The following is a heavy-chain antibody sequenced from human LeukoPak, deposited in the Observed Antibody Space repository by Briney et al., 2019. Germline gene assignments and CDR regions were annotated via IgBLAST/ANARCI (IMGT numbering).Heavy chain of an antibody. D-gene: IGHD2-2*01. CDR1: GYTFTSYD. CDR3: ASRVVPAASYYYYYMDV. Sequence: GASVKVSCRASGYTFTSYDINWVRQAPGQGLEWMGWMNPNSGNTGYAQKFQGRVTMTRNTSISTAYMELSSLRSEDTAVYYCASRVVPAASYYYYYMDVWGKGTTVTVSS. V-gene: IGHV1-8*01. CDR2: MNPNSGNT. J-gene: IGHJ6*03.